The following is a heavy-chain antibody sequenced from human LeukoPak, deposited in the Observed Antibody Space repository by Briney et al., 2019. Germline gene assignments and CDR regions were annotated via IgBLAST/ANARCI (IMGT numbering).Heavy chain of an antibody. CDR1: GGSISSYY. Sequence: SETLSLTCTVSGGSISSYYWSWLRQPPGKGLEWLGYIYYSGSTNYNPSLKSRVPISVDTSKNQFSLKLSSVTAADTAVYYCARGDPRGRIAAAGTREFDIWGQGTMVTVSS. D-gene: IGHD6-13*01. CDR3: ARGDPRGRIAAAGTREFDI. V-gene: IGHV4-59*01. CDR2: IYYSGST. J-gene: IGHJ3*02.